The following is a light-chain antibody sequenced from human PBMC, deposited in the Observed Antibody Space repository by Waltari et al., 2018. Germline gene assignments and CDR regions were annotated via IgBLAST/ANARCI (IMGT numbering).Light chain of an antibody. J-gene: IGLJ3*02. V-gene: IGLV4-69*01. CDR3: QTGGHGTWV. CDR1: SGLSSNV. Sequence: QLVLTQSHSASASLGASVKLTCTLSSGLSSNVIAWLQQQPEKGPRYLMKVTSDGRHSKGDASPDRFSGSSSVAERYLTVSSLQSEDEADYYCQTGGHGTWVFGGGTKLTVL. CDR2: VTSDGRH.